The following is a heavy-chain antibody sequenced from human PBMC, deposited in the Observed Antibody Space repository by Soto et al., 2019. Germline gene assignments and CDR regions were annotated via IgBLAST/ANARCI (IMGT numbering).Heavy chain of an antibody. CDR1: GGTFSSYA. J-gene: IGHJ4*02. D-gene: IGHD2-2*01. Sequence: QVQLVQSGAEVKKPGSSVKVSCTASGGTFSSYAISWVRQAPGQGLEWMGGIIPIFGTANYAQKFQGRVTITADESTRTAYMELSILRAEDAAVYYCARTTLYCSSTSCYHLYHNGHFVYWGQGTLVPVTS. CDR2: IIPIFGTA. V-gene: IGHV1-69*01. CDR3: ARTTLYCSSTSCYHLYHNGHFVY.